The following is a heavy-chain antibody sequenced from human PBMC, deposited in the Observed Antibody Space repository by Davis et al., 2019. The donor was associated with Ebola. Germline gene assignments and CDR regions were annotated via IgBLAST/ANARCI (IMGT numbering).Heavy chain of an antibody. V-gene: IGHV3-13*01. CDR1: GFTFSSYD. Sequence: GESLKISCAASGFTFSSYDMHWVRQATGKGLEWVSAIGTAGDTYYPGSVKGRFTISRENAKNSLYLQMNSLRAEDTAVYYCAKLGCTSSSCYTGNFYYYYGMDVWGQGTTVTVSS. J-gene: IGHJ6*02. D-gene: IGHD2-2*02. CDR2: IGTAGDT. CDR3: AKLGCTSSSCYTGNFYYYYGMDV.